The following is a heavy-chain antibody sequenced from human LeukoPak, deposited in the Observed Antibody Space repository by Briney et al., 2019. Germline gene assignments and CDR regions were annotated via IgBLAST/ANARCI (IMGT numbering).Heavy chain of an antibody. J-gene: IGHJ5*02. CDR1: GGSISSYY. CDR2: IYTSGST. CDR3: ARVASGLPSSYWFDP. Sequence: SETLSLTCTVSGGSISSYYWSWVRQPAGKGLEWTGRIYTSGSTNYNPSLKSRVTMSVDTSKNQFSLKLSSVTAADTAVYYCARVASGLPSSYWFDPWGQGTLVTVSS. V-gene: IGHV4-4*07. D-gene: IGHD3-10*01.